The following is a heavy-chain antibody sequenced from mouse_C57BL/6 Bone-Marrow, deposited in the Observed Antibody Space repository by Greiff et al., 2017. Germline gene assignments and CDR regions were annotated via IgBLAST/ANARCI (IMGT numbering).Heavy chain of an antibody. V-gene: IGHV5-4*01. D-gene: IGHD4-1*01. CDR3: ARDRVNGNRFDD. J-gene: IGHJ2*01. CDR1: GFTFSSYA. CDR2: IRDGGSCT. Sequence: EVNLVESGGGLVKPGGSLKLSCAASGFTFSSYAMSWVRQTPEQRLEWVATIRDGGSCTYYTDNVKGRFTISRANATNNLYLQMSHLKSEDTAMDYCARDRVNGNRFDDWGQGTTLTVSS.